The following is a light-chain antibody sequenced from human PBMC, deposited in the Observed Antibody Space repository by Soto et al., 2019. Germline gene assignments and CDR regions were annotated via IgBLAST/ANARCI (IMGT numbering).Light chain of an antibody. J-gene: IGKJ1*01. Sequence: EIVLTQSPGTLSLSPGERATLSCRARQSVSRNDLAWYQQKPGQAPRLLIYGASSRATGIPDRFSGSGSGTDVTLTISRLEPVVFAVYFCQQYGSSPRTFGQGTKVDIK. CDR2: GAS. V-gene: IGKV3-20*01. CDR3: QQYGSSPRT. CDR1: QSVSRND.